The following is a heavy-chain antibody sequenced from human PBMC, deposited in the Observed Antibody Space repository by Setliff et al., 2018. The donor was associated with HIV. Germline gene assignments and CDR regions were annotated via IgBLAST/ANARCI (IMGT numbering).Heavy chain of an antibody. D-gene: IGHD4-17*01. CDR1: GFTVSRTY. V-gene: IGHV3-66*02. CDR3: ARDYGDYASYHYYMDV. Sequence: GSLRLSCAASGFTVSRTYMSWVRQAPGKGLEWVSVIYSGGRTHYADSVKGRFTVSRDNSKNTLFLQMNSRRPEDTAVYFCARDYGDYASYHYYMDVWGKGTTVTVSS. CDR2: IYSGGRT. J-gene: IGHJ6*03.